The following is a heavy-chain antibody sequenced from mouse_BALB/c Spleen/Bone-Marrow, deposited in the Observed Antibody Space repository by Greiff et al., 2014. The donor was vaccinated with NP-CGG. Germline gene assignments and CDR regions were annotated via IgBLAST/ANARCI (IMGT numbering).Heavy chain of an antibody. D-gene: IGHD2-1*01. Sequence: EVQLQQSGPELVKPGASVKMSCKASGYTFTNYVMHWVKQKPGQGLEWIGYINPYNDGTKYNEKFKGKATLTSDRSSSTAYMELSSLTSENSTVYYRARGGNYWYFDVWGAGTTVTVSS. CDR1: GYTFTNYV. J-gene: IGHJ1*01. V-gene: IGHV1-14*01. CDR2: INPYNDGT. CDR3: ARGGNYWYFDV.